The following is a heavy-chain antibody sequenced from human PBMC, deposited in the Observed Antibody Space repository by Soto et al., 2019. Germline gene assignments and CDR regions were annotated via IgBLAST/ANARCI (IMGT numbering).Heavy chain of an antibody. CDR2: IHPGGQTI. D-gene: IGHD2-15*01. V-gene: IGHV3-48*03. CDR1: GFTFSSSE. Sequence: GGSLRLSCAASGFTFSSSEMYWARQAPGKGLEWISCIHPGGQTIFYAESVKGRFTISRDNAKHSVYLQMNSLRAEDAAVYYCARRGSRWGRGTKVTVSS. J-gene: IGHJ3*01. CDR3: ARRGSR.